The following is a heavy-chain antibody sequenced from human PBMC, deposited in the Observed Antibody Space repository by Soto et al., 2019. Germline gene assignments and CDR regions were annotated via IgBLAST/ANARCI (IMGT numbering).Heavy chain of an antibody. D-gene: IGHD3-3*01. V-gene: IGHV1-69*06. J-gene: IGHJ6*02. CDR2: IIPISGTA. CDR1: GGTFSSYA. CDR3: ARGAFWSNEYYYGMDV. Sequence: QVQLVQSGAEVKKPGSSVKVSCKASGGTFSSYAISWVRQAPGQGLEWMGGIIPISGTAKYAQKFQGRVTITTDKSTSTAYMELSSLRPEDTAVYYCARGAFWSNEYYYGMDVWGQGAKVTVSS.